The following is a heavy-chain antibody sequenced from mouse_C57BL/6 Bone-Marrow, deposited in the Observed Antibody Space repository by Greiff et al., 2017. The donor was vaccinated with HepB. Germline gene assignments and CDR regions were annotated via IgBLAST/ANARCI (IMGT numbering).Heavy chain of an antibody. CDR2: IYPRSGNT. J-gene: IGHJ2*01. V-gene: IGHV1-81*01. D-gene: IGHD1-1*01. CDR1: GYTFTSYG. CDR3: APKGYYYGSSYYFDY. Sequence: QVQLQQSGAELARPGASVKLSCKASGYTFTSYGISWVKQRTGQGLEWIGEIYPRSGNTYYNEKFKGKATLTADKSSSTAYMELRSLTSEASAVYFCAPKGYYYGSSYYFDYWGQGTTLTVSS.